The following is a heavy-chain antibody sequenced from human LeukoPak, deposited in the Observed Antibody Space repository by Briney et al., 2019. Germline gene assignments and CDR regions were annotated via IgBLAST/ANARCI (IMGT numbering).Heavy chain of an antibody. CDR3: ASSQYYYDPLDYFDY. V-gene: IGHV1-69*04. J-gene: IGHJ4*02. CDR2: FIPILDIA. Sequence: SVTVSCTASGGTFSSYAISWVRQAPGQGLGGMGRFIPILDIANYAQKFQGRVTITADKSTSTAYMELSSLRSEDTAVYYCASSQYYYDPLDYFDYWGQGTLVTVSS. CDR1: GGTFSSYA. D-gene: IGHD3-22*01.